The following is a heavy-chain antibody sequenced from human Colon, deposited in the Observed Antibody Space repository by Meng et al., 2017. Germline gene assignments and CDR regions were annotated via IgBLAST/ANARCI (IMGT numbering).Heavy chain of an antibody. CDR2: ISSDGSTT. Sequence: EVQLEESGGTLVQPGASLRLSCAASGFSFSPYWMIWVRQAPGQGLVWVSRISSDGSTTHYADSVKGRFTISRDNAKNTLYLQMNSLRAEDTAVYYCGRDYYGIPDYWGQGTLVTVSS. J-gene: IGHJ4*02. V-gene: IGHV3-74*01. D-gene: IGHD3-10*01. CDR1: GFSFSPYW. CDR3: GRDYYGIPDY.